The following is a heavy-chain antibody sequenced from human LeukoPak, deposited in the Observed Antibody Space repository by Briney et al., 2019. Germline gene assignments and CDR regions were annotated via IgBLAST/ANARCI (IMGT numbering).Heavy chain of an antibody. V-gene: IGHV3-23*01. J-gene: IGHJ4*02. CDR2: ISGSGGRT. CDR1: GFTSNTYA. Sequence: GGSLRLSCAASGFTSNTYAMKWVRRAPGKGLEWVSSISGSGGRTFYADSVKGRFTISRDNSKNTLYLQMNRPRAEGTAVSYCDVSSCGGACSSGFDSWGQGTLVTVSS. CDR3: DVSSCGGACSSGFDS. D-gene: IGHD2-21*02.